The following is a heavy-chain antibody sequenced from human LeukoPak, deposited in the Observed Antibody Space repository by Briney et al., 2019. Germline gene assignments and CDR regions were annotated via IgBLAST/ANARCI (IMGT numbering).Heavy chain of an antibody. CDR2: ISSSSSYI. D-gene: IGHD1-26*01. V-gene: IGHV3-21*01. CDR3: ARDPYSGGYGDYYYYYMDV. Sequence: PGGSLRLSCAASGFTFSSYTMNWVRQAPGKGLEWVSSISSSSSYIYYADSVKGRFTISRDNAKNSLHLQMNSLRAEDTAVYYCARDPYSGGYGDYYYYYMDVWGKGTTVTISS. CDR1: GFTFSSYT. J-gene: IGHJ6*03.